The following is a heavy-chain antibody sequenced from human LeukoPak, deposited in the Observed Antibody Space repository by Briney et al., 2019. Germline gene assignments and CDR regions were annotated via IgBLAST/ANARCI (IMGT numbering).Heavy chain of an antibody. J-gene: IGHJ5*02. CDR1: GYTFTSHP. V-gene: IGHV7-4-1*02. CDR3: GRGPGGFDP. CDR2: IDTNTGKP. Sequence: WASVKVSCKTSGYTFTSHPINWARQAPGQGLEWMGWIDTNTGKPMYAQGFTGRFVLSLDTSVSTTYLQISSLKPEDTAVYYCGRGPGGFDPWGQGTLVTVSS. D-gene: IGHD3-10*01.